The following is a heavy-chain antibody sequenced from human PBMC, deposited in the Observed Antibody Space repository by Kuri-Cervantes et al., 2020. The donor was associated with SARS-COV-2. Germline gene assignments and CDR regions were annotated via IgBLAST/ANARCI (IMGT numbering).Heavy chain of an antibody. CDR1: GYTFTSYA. CDR3: AREMITFGGGALFAFDI. V-gene: IGHV1-2*02. D-gene: IGHD3-16*01. Sequence: ASVKVSCKASGYTFTSYAMHWVRQAPGQGLEWMGWINPNSGGTNYAQKFQGRVTMTRDTSISTAYMELSRLRSDDTAVYYCAREMITFGGGALFAFDIWGQGTMVTVSS. CDR2: INPNSGGT. J-gene: IGHJ3*02.